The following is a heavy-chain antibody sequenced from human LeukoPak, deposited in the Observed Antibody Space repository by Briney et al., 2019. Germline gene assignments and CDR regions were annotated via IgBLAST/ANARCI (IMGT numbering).Heavy chain of an antibody. CDR3: ARGRIRFLDDFDY. J-gene: IGHJ4*02. CDR2: ISSSSTI. D-gene: IGHD3-3*01. V-gene: IGHV3-48*01. CDR1: GFTFSSYS. Sequence: PGGSLRLSCAASGFTFSSYSMNWVRQAPGKGLEWVSYISSSSTIYYTDSVKGRFTISRDNYKNKNDLQMNSLRAEDTAVYYCARGRIRFLDDFDYWGQGTLVTVSS.